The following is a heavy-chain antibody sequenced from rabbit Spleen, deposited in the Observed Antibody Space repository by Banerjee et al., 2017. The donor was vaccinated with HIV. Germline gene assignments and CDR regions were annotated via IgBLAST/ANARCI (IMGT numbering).Heavy chain of an antibody. CDR1: GFPFSSSYY. V-gene: IGHV1S45*01. J-gene: IGHJ6*01. D-gene: IGHD8-1*01. CDR2: AYAGSSGST. CDR3: ARDTGTSFSTYGMDL. Sequence: EQLVESGGGLVQPEGSLTLTCTASGFPFSSSYYLCWVRQAPGKGLEWVACAYAGSSGSTYSATWVKGRFTVSKTSSTTVTLQMTSLTAADTATYFCARDTGTSFSTYGMDLWGPGTLVTVS.